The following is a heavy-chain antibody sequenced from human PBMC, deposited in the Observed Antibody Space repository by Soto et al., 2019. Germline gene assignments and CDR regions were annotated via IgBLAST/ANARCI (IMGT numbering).Heavy chain of an antibody. Sequence: QVQLVQSGAEVKEPGSSVRVSCKASGGTFDNFIMNWVRQTPGQGLEWMGGIVPMLGTPTYAEKFKGRVTISATGSTSTSSMEVPSLRSEDTAIYYCACHRTYFSSLSQSSGMDVWGQGTTVTVSS. D-gene: IGHD3-3*01. V-gene: IGHV1-69*01. CDR1: GGTFDNFI. CDR2: IVPMLGTP. CDR3: ACHRTYFSSLSQSSGMDV. J-gene: IGHJ6*02.